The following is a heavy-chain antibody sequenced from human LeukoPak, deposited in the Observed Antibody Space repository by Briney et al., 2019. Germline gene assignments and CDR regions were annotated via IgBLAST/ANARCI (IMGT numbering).Heavy chain of an antibody. CDR1: GFTFSTYS. D-gene: IGHD3-10*01. CDR2: ISSSSSYI. J-gene: IGHJ4*02. Sequence: GGSLRLSCVDSGFTFSTYSMNWVRQAPGKGLEWVSSISSSSSYIYYGGSVKGRFTISRDNAKNSLYLQMNSLRAEDTAVYYCARGEYGSGSYHIDYWGQGTLVTVSS. CDR3: ARGEYGSGSYHIDY. V-gene: IGHV3-21*01.